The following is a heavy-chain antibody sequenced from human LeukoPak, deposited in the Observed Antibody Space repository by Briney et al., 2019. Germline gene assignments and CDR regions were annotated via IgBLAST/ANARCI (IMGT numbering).Heavy chain of an antibody. D-gene: IGHD3-22*01. CDR1: GFTFSGYP. CDR3: AREPGSSGYYYGSSQMGVFDY. J-gene: IGHJ4*02. CDR2: ISYDGSNK. Sequence: GKSLRLSCAASGFTFSGYPIHWVRQAPGKGLEWVAVISYDGSNKYYADSVKGRFTISRDNSKNTLCLQMNSLRAEDTAVYYCAREPGSSGYYYGSSQMGVFDYWGQGTLVTVSS. V-gene: IGHV3-30*04.